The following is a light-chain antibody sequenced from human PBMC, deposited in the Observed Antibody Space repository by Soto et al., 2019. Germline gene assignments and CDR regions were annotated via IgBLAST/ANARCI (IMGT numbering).Light chain of an antibody. V-gene: IGLV2-8*01. J-gene: IGLJ1*01. CDR1: SSDVGAYNY. Sequence: QPVRNQAPSAPGAAVEGGPIFPAGNSSDVGAYNYVSWYQQLPGKAPKLIIYEVSKRPSGVPDRFSGSKSGNTTSLTVSGLQAEDEADYYCTSYAGTYSFFYVFGTGTKVTVL. CDR3: TSYAGTYSFFYV. CDR2: EVS.